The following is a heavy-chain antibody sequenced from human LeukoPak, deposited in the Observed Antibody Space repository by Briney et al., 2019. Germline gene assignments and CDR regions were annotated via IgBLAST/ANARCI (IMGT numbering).Heavy chain of an antibody. V-gene: IGHV3-33*01. Sequence: GRSLRLSCAASGFTFSSYGMHWVRQAPGKGLEWVAVIWYDGSNKYYADSVKGRFTISRDNSKNTLYLQMNSLRAEDTAVYYCARGDRWTMVRGVARVWGQGTTVTVSS. CDR3: ARGDRWTMVRGVARV. CDR2: IWYDGSNK. CDR1: GFTFSSYG. D-gene: IGHD3-10*01. J-gene: IGHJ6*02.